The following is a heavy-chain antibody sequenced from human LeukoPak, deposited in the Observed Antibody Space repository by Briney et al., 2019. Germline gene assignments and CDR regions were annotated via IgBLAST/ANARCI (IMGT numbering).Heavy chain of an antibody. J-gene: IGHJ4*02. CDR1: GGSFSGYY. V-gene: IGHV4-34*01. D-gene: IGHD6-19*01. Sequence: SETLSLTCAVYGGSFSGYYCGWIRQPPGKGLEWIGEINQSGSTNYNPSLKSRVTISVDTSKNQFSLKLSSVTAADTAVYYCASLGAVAGDIDYWGQGTLVTVSS. CDR2: INQSGST. CDR3: ASLGAVAGDIDY.